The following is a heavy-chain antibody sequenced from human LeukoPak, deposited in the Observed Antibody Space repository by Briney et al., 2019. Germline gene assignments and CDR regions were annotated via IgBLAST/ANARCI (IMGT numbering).Heavy chain of an antibody. Sequence: PGGSLRLSCAASGFTFSSYWMSWVRQAPGKGLEWVSAISGNGDKTYFADSVKGRFTISRDNAKNSLYLQMNSLRAEDTALYYCAKDMSAYYYGSGSYFYYWGQGTLVTVSS. D-gene: IGHD3-10*01. CDR3: AKDMSAYYYGSGSYFYY. J-gene: IGHJ4*02. V-gene: IGHV3-23*01. CDR2: ISGNGDKT. CDR1: GFTFSSYW.